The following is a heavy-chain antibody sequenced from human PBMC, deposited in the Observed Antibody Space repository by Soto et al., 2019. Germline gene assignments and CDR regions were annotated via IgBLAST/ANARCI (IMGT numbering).Heavy chain of an antibody. CDR2: IYYSGST. V-gene: IGHV4-59*12. D-gene: IGHD3-22*01. CDR1: GGSISSYY. CDR3: ASHDSSGYYYEDY. Sequence: SETLSLTCTVSGGSISSYYWSWIRQPPGKGLEWIGYIYYSGSTNYNPSLKSRVTISVDTSKNQFSLKLSSVTAADTAVYYCASHDSSGYYYEDYWGQGTLVTVSS. J-gene: IGHJ4*02.